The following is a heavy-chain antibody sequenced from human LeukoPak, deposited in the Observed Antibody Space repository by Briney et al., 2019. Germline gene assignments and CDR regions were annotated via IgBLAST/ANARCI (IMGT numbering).Heavy chain of an antibody. D-gene: IGHD4-17*01. J-gene: IGHJ3*01. CDR1: GFTFSSYA. V-gene: IGHV3-23*01. CDR3: GRDPNGDYIGAFDF. CDR2: IRGSGDGT. Sequence: GESLRLSCVGSGFTFSSYAMTWVRQAPGSGLEWVSSIRGSGDGTSYADSVKGRFTMSRDNSKNTLYLQMDNLRAEDTAMYYCGRDPNGDYIGAFDFWGRGTLVTVSS.